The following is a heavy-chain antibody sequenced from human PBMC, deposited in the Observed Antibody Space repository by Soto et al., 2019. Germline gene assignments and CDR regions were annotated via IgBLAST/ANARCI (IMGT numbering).Heavy chain of an antibody. D-gene: IGHD4-4*01. Sequence: VTCTVSGGSISSYYWSWIRQPPGKGLEWIGYIYYSGSTNYNPSLKSRVTISVDTSKNQFSLKLSSVTAADTAVYYCARTTVTRGYYYAMDVCGPATTVTGS. CDR3: ARTTVTRGYYYAMDV. CDR1: GGSISSYY. V-gene: IGHV4-59*01. J-gene: IGHJ6*02. CDR2: IYYSGST.